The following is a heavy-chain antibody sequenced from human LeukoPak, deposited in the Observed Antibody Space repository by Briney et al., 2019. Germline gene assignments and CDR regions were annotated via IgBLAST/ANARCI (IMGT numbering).Heavy chain of an antibody. J-gene: IGHJ4*02. D-gene: IGHD5-12*01. V-gene: IGHV1-46*01. CDR1: GYTFTSYY. Sequence: ASVKVSCKASGYTFTSYYMHWVRQAPGQGLEWMGIINPSGGSTSYAQKFQGRVTMTRDTSTSTVYMELSSLRSEDTAVYYCASAGTGVATMDYWGQGTLVTVSS. CDR2: INPSGGST. CDR3: ASAGTGVATMDY.